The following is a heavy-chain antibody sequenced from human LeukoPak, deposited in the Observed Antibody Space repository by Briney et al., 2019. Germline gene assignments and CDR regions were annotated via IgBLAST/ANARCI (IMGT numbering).Heavy chain of an antibody. CDR3: ARGGGIVVRNWFDP. CDR2: IYHSGST. Sequence: SQTLSLTCTVSGGSISSGGYYWSWIRQPPGKGLEWIGYIYHSGSTYYNPSLKSRVTISVDRSKNQFSLKLSSVTAADPAVYYCARGGGIVVRNWFDPWGQGTLVTVSS. CDR1: GGSISSGGYY. V-gene: IGHV4-30-2*01. D-gene: IGHD3-22*01. J-gene: IGHJ5*02.